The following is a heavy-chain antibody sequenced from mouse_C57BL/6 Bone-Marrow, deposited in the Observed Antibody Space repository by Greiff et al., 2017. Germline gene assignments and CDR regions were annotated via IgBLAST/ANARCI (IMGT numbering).Heavy chain of an antibody. CDR1: GYSFTGYY. V-gene: IGHV1-42*01. D-gene: IGHD4-1*01. J-gene: IGHJ3*01. CDR2: INPSTGGT. CDR3: ARGVTGTLLAY. Sequence: EVQLQQSGPELVKPGASVKISCKASGYSFTGYYMNWVKQSPEKSLEWIGEINPSTGGTTYNQKFKAKATLTVDKSSSTAYMQLKSLTSEDSAVYYCARGVTGTLLAYWGQGTLVTVSA.